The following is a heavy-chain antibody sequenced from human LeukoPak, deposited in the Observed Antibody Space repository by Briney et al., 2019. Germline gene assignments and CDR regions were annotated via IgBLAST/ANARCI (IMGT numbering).Heavy chain of an antibody. Sequence: SETLSLTCTVSGGSISSYYWSWIRQPPGKGLERIGYIYYSGSTNYSPSLKSRVTISVDTSKNQFSLKLSSVTAADTAVYYCARTYVWGSYRYDDYWGQGTLVTVSS. J-gene: IGHJ4*02. CDR3: ARTYVWGSYRYDDY. CDR1: GGSISSYY. CDR2: IYYSGST. D-gene: IGHD3-16*02. V-gene: IGHV4-59*01.